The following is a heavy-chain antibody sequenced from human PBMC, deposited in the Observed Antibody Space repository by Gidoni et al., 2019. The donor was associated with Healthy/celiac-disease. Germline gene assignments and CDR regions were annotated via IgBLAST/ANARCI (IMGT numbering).Heavy chain of an antibody. V-gene: IGHV3-66*01. J-gene: IGHJ3*02. CDR2: IYSGGST. CDR3: ARDITMVRGDAFDI. CDR1: GFSVSSNY. Sequence: EVQLVESGGGLVQPGGSLRLSCAASGFSVSSNYMSWVRQAPGKGLEWVSVIYSGGSTYYADSVKGRFTISRDNSKNTLYLQMNSLRAEDTAVYYCARDITMVRGDAFDIWGQGTMVTVSS. D-gene: IGHD3-10*01.